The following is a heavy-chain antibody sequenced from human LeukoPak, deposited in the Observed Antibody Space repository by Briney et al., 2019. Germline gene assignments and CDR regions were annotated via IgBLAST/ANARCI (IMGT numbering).Heavy chain of an antibody. Sequence: GGSLRLSCAASGFTFSSYAMHWVRQAPGKGLEYVSAISSNGGSTYYANSVKGRFTISRDNSKNTLYLQMGSLRAGDMAVYYCARLDYGGNGDYWGQGTLVTVSS. D-gene: IGHD4-23*01. CDR3: ARLDYGGNGDY. J-gene: IGHJ4*02. V-gene: IGHV3-64*01. CDR1: GFTFSSYA. CDR2: ISSNGGST.